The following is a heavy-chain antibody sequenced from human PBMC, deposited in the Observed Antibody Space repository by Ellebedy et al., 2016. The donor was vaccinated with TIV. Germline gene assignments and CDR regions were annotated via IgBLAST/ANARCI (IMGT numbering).Heavy chain of an antibody. CDR2: VYYNGNT. CDR1: GGSISSGDYY. J-gene: IGHJ4*02. V-gene: IGHV4-30-4*01. Sequence: SETLSLXXTVSGGSISSGDYYWSWIRQSPGKGLEWIGYVYYNGNTYYNPSLKSRVTISGDTSKNHFSLKLSSVTAADTAVYYCARGAIGDYGRFDYWGQGTLVTVSS. CDR3: ARGAIGDYGRFDY. D-gene: IGHD4-17*01.